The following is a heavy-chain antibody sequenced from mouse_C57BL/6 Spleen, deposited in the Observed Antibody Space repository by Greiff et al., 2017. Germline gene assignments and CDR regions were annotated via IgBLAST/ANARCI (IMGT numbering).Heavy chain of an antibody. D-gene: IGHD2-2*01. CDR1: GYTFTDYY. Sequence: LVESGAELVRPGASVKLSCKASGYTFTDYYINWVKQRPGQGLEWIARIYPGSGNTYYNEKFKGKATLTAEKSSSTAYMQLSSRTSEDSAVYFCARYGYDEGYFDYWGQGTTLTVSS. V-gene: IGHV1-76*01. J-gene: IGHJ2*01. CDR2: IYPGSGNT. CDR3: ARYGYDEGYFDY.